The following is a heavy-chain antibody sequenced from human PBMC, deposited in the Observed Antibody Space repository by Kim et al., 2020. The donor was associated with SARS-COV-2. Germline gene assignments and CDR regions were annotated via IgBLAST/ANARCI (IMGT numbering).Heavy chain of an antibody. D-gene: IGHD1-26*01. J-gene: IGHJ4*02. V-gene: IGHV3-23*03. CDR2: T. Sequence: TYYTDPVKGRLNSSRDNSKNTLYLQMNSLRAEDTAVYYCAKGWEYFDYWGQGTLVTVSS. CDR3: AKGWEYFDY.